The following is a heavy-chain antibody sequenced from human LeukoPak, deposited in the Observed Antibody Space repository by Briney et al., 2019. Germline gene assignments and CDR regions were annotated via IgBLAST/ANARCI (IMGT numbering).Heavy chain of an antibody. V-gene: IGHV3-23*01. Sequence: GGSLRLSCAASGFTFSSYAMSWVRQAPGKGLEWVSAISGSGGSTYYADSVKGRFTISRDNSKSTLYLQMNSLRAEDTAVYYCAKGQRYCSGGSCVLYYFDYWGQGTLVTVSS. D-gene: IGHD2-15*01. CDR1: GFTFSSYA. CDR3: AKGQRYCSGGSCVLYYFDY. CDR2: ISGSGGST. J-gene: IGHJ4*02.